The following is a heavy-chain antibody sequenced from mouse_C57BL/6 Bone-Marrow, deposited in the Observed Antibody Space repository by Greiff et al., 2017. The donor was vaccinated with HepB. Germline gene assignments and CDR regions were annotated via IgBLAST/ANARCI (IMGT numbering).Heavy chain of an antibody. D-gene: IGHD2-4*01. CDR3: AKADYDGIYYYAMDY. Sequence: QVQLKQSGPGLVQPSQSLSITCTVSGFSLTSYGVHWVRQSPGKGLEWLGVIWRGGSTDYNAAFMSRLSITKDNSKSQVFFKMNSLQADDTAIYYCAKADYDGIYYYAMDYGGQGTSVTVSS. CDR1: GFSLTSYG. CDR2: IWRGGST. V-gene: IGHV2-5*01. J-gene: IGHJ4*01.